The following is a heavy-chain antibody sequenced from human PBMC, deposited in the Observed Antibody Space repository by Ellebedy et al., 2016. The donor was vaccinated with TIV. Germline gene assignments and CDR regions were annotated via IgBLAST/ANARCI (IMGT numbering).Heavy chain of an antibody. CDR1: GFTFSTHA. V-gene: IGHV3-30*04. Sequence: GESLKISCAASGFTFSTHAMHWVRQAPDKGMEWVALILHVGSNQYYADSVKCRFTISRDNSQSALYLQMNSLRAEDTALYYCASETGTYHDLDYWGQGSLVIVSS. CDR3: ASETGTYHDLDY. D-gene: IGHD3-16*01. J-gene: IGHJ4*02. CDR2: ILHVGSNQ.